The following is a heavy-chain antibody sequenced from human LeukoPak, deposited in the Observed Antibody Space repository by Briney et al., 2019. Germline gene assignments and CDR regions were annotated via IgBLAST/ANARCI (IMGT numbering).Heavy chain of an antibody. J-gene: IGHJ5*02. CDR2: IYYNGFT. CDR1: AGSISSTSYY. D-gene: IGHD1-14*01. V-gene: IGHV4-39*07. Sequence: SETLSLTCTVSAGSISSTSYYWVWIRQPPGKGLECIGYIYYNGFTNYNPSLKSRVTISGDTSKNQFSLRLSSVTAADTAVYYCARVGREPRPNWFDPWGQGTLVIVSS. CDR3: ARVGREPRPNWFDP.